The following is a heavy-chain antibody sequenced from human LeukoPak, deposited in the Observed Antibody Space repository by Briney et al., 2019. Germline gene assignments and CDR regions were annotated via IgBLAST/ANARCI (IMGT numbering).Heavy chain of an antibody. D-gene: IGHD3-9*01. V-gene: IGHV5-10-1*01. CDR2: IDPSDSYT. J-gene: IGHJ5*02. Sequence: GESLKISCKGSGYSFTSYWISWVRQMPGKGLEWMGRIDPSDSYTNYNPSFQGHVTISADKSISTAYLQWSSLKASDTAMYYCARHPPPTYYDILTGYYSYNWFDPWGQGTLVTVSS. CDR1: GYSFTSYW. CDR3: ARHPPPTYYDILTGYYSYNWFDP.